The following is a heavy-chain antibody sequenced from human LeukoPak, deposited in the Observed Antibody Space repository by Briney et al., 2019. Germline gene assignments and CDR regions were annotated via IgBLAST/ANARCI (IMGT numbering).Heavy chain of an antibody. CDR3: AKETPNYSSVDY. V-gene: IGHV3-23*01. Sequence: GGSLRLSCAASGFTFSSYAMSWVRQAPGKGLEGGSSITVSAGSTYYADSVKGRFTISRDNSKNMLYLQKNNLRAEDRAVYYCAKETPNYSSVDYWGQGTLVTVSS. CDR1: GFTFSSYA. J-gene: IGHJ4*02. CDR2: ITVSAGST. D-gene: IGHD6-19*01.